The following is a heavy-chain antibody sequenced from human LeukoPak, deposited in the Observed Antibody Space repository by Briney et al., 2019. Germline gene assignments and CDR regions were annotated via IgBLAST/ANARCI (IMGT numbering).Heavy chain of an antibody. CDR3: ARVTDYGDYVGGPHIGRFDP. CDR1: GYTFTSYA. J-gene: IGHJ5*02. Sequence: ASVKVSCKASGYTFTSYAMNWVRQAPGQGLEWMGWINTNTGNPTYAQGFTGRFVFSLDTSVSTAYLQISSLKAEDTAVYYCARVTDYGDYVGGPHIGRFDPWGQGTLVTVSS. D-gene: IGHD4-17*01. V-gene: IGHV7-4-1*02. CDR2: INTNTGNP.